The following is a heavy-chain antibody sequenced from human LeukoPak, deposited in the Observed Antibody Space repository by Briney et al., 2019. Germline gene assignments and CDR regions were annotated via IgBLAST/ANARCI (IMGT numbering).Heavy chain of an antibody. V-gene: IGHV3-53*04. CDR1: GFTVSNKY. J-gene: IGHJ4*02. D-gene: IGHD3-22*01. CDR2: IYSGGTT. Sequence: PGGFLRLSCAASGFTVSNKYMSWVRQAPGKGLEWVSVIYSGGTTYYADSVKGRFTISRHIPRNTLYLQMNSLRAEDTAVYYCARGAGDDTSGSRMKGAFDYWGQGTLVTVSS. CDR3: ARGAGDDTSGSRMKGAFDY.